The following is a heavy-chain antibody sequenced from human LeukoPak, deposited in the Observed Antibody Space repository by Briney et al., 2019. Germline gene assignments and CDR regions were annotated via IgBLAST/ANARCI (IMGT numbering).Heavy chain of an antibody. J-gene: IGHJ4*02. V-gene: IGHV4-39*07. CDR2: IYYSGST. D-gene: IGHD3-22*01. CDR1: GGSISSGNYY. Sequence: SETLSLTCTVSGGSISSGNYYWGWIRQPPGKGLEWIGSIYYSGSTYYNPSLKSRVTISVDTSKNQFSLKLSSVTAADTAVYYCARDGLHYYDSSGYYHYWGQGTLVTVSS. CDR3: ARDGLHYYDSSGYYHY.